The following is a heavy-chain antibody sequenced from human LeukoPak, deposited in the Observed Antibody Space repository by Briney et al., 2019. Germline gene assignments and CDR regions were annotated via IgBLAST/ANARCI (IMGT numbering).Heavy chain of an antibody. CDR2: ISGSGGST. CDR1: GFTFSSYA. CDR3: AKGDGDIVVTGVDY. J-gene: IGHJ4*02. Sequence: PSGTLRLSCAVSGFTFSSYAMSWVRQAPGKGLEWVSAISGSGGSTYYADPVKGRFTISRDNSKNTLFLQMNSLRAGDTAVYLCAKGDGDIVVTGVDYWGQGTLVTVSS. D-gene: IGHD5-12*01. V-gene: IGHV3-23*01.